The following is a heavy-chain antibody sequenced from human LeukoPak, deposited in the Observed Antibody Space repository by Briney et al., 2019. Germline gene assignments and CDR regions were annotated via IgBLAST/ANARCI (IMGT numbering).Heavy chain of an antibody. CDR1: GFTFSSYE. V-gene: IGHV3-48*03. J-gene: IGHJ4*02. CDR2: ISSSGTI. D-gene: IGHD3-16*02. CDR3: VRDQNHYVWGTYRYNPFDY. Sequence: GGSLRLSCAASGFTFSSYEMNWVRQAPGQGLEWISYISSSGTIYYADSVKGRFTISRDNAKNSLYLEMYSLRDEDTAVYYCVRDQNHYVWGTYRYNPFDYWGQGTLVTVSS.